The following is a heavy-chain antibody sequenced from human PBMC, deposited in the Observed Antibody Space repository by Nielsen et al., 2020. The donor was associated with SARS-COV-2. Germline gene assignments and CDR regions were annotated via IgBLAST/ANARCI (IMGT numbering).Heavy chain of an antibody. V-gene: IGHV3-23*01. J-gene: IGHJ3*02. CDR1: GFTLRSYS. CDR2: ISGSDGRT. CDR3: ARESVTGTDAFDI. Sequence: GESLKISCVASGFTLRSYSMSWVRQAPGKGLEWVSGISGSDGRTYYADSVEGRYTISRDNSKNTLYLQMNSLRAEDTAVYYCARESVTGTDAFDIWGQGTVVTVSS. D-gene: IGHD6-19*01.